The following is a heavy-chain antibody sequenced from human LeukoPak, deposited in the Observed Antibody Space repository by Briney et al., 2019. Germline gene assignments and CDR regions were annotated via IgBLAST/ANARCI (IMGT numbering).Heavy chain of an antibody. V-gene: IGHV1-18*01. CDR2: VSAYNGNT. J-gene: IGHJ3*02. D-gene: IGHD3-22*01. CDR1: GYTFTSYG. CDR3: ASSGYNPFMTFDI. Sequence: ASVKISCKASGYTFTSYGISWVRQAPGQGLEWMGWVSAYNGNTNYAQKLQGRVTMTTDTSTSTAYMELRSLRSDDTAVYYCASSGYNPFMTFDIWGQGTMVTVSS.